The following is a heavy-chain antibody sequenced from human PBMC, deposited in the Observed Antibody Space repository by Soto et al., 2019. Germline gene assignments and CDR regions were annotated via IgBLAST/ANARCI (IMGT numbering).Heavy chain of an antibody. Sequence: GGSLRLSCAASGFIFTNYWMTWVRQAPGKGLEWVANINHDGSETYYLDSVKGRFAISRDNAKNSLFLQMNSLRDEDTAIYYCARSLLGPMAFDMWGHRTLVTVSS. CDR2: INHDGSET. D-gene: IGHD7-27*01. CDR3: ARSLLGPMAFDM. CDR1: GFIFTNYW. J-gene: IGHJ3*02. V-gene: IGHV3-7*03.